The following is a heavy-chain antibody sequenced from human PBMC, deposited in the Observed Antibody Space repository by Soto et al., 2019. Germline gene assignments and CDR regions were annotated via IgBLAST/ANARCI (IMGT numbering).Heavy chain of an antibody. Sequence: SETLSLTCAVSGVSISSGNWRTWVRQSPQRGLEYIGEIFHDGTANYYPSFERRVAISVDTSKNQFSLKLTSVTAADTAIYFCARLVYDTRLNYMYFDFWGQGTLVTVSS. J-gene: IGHJ4*02. V-gene: IGHV4-4*02. CDR3: ARLVYDTRLNYMYFDF. CDR2: IFHDGTA. CDR1: GVSISSGNW. D-gene: IGHD3-10*01.